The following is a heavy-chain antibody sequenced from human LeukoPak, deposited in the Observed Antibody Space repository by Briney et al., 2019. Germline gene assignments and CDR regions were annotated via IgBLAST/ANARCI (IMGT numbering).Heavy chain of an antibody. J-gene: IGHJ4*02. D-gene: IGHD6-13*01. CDR2: ISKNGKTI. V-gene: IGHV3-11*04. CDR3: AREGVTAAADY. CDR1: GFTFSDYY. Sequence: GGSLRLSCAASGFTFSDYYMSWIRQAPGKGLEWLSYISKNGKTIYYADSVKGRFTISRDNAKKSVYLQLNSLRAEDTAVYYCAREGVTAAADYWGQGTLVTVSS.